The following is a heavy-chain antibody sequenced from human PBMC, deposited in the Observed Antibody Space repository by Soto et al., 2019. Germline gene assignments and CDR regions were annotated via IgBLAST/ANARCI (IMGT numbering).Heavy chain of an antibody. J-gene: IGHJ4*02. D-gene: IGHD3-16*01. CDR3: ARWGTTGGLDV. Sequence: QVQLVESGGGVVQPGTSLRLSCVGSGFTFRSYVIHWVRQAPGKGLEWVALTSYDGSNKYYDDSVKGRFTISRDNSRNTVDLQMDSLSLEDTALYYCARWGTTGGLDVWCQRTLVSVSS. CDR2: TSYDGSNK. V-gene: IGHV3-30*19. CDR1: GFTFRSYV.